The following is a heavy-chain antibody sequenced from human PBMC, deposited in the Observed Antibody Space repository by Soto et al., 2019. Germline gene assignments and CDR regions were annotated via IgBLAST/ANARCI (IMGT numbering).Heavy chain of an antibody. V-gene: IGHV3-11*01. CDR1: GFTFSDYY. D-gene: IGHD3-16*01. CDR3: GGRGGG. CDR2: ISSSGSTI. Sequence: QVQLVESGGGLVKPGGSLRLSCAASGFTFSDYYMSWIRQAPGKGLEWVSYISSSGSTIYYADSVKGRFTISRDNAKNSLSRKRNGRSAGAAAGYSGGGRGGGGGQGTLVTVSS. J-gene: IGHJ4*02.